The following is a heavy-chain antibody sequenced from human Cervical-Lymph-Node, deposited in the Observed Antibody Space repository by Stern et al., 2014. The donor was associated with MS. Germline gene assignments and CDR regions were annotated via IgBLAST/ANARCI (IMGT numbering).Heavy chain of an antibody. CDR1: GFVFRRYS. CDR3: ARGFLHNSFDL. D-gene: IGHD5-24*01. Sequence: EVQLVQSGGGLVKPGGSLRLTCAGSGFVFRRYSMDWVRQAPGKGLEWLSFINSEGDPIYYADSVRGRFTISRDDDKNSIFLQMTNLRDEDAAVYYCARGFLHNSFDLWGLGTVVTVSS. V-gene: IGHV3-48*02. J-gene: IGHJ3*01. CDR2: INSEGDPI.